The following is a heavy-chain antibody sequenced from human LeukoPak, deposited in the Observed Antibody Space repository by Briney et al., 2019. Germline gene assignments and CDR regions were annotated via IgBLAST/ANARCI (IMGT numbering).Heavy chain of an antibody. J-gene: IGHJ4*02. D-gene: IGHD1-14*01. Sequence: SETLSLTCIVSGGSISSTTYYWGWIRQPPGKGLEWIAYIFYNGNTNYNPSLKSRVTISVDTSKNQFSLKLSSVTAADTAVYYCARSGRIGASDSWGQGSLVTVSS. CDR2: IFYNGNT. V-gene: IGHV4-61*05. CDR3: ARSGRIGASDS. CDR1: GGSISSTTYY.